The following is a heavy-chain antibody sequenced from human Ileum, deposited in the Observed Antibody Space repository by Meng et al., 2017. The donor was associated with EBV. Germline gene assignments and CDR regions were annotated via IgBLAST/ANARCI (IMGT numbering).Heavy chain of an antibody. CDR3: TTGKQWLVP. D-gene: IGHD6-19*01. CDR2: IRNKTNGGTA. Sequence: VGLVGSGCGLFNPGGSPRLFCAASGFTFTNAWMSWVRQAPGKGLEWVGRIRNKTNGGTADYAAPVKGRFSISRDDSKNTLYLQMNSLKIEDTAMYYCTTGKQWLVPWGQGTLVTVSS. CDR1: GFTFTNAW. V-gene: IGHV3-15*01. J-gene: IGHJ5*02.